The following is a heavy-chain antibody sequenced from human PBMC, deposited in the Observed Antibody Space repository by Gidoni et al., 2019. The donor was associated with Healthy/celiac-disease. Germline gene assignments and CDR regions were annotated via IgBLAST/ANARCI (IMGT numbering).Heavy chain of an antibody. CDR1: GVTFRGPA. CDR3: TRPLAGSGWYDY. CDR2: IRSKANSYAT. D-gene: IGHD6-19*01. J-gene: IGHJ4*02. Sequence: EVQLVESGGGLVQPGGSLQLSCAASGVTFRGPAMHWVRQASGKGLEWLGRIRSKANSYATAYAASVKGRFTISRDDSKNTAYLQMNSLKTEDTAVYYCTRPLAGSGWYDYWGQGTLVTVSS. V-gene: IGHV3-73*02.